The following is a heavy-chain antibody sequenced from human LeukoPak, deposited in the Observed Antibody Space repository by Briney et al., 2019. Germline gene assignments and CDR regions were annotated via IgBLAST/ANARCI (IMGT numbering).Heavy chain of an antibody. J-gene: IGHJ4*02. CDR3: ARDLGNWGWNDF. V-gene: IGHV3-33*01. Sequence: PGESLTPSCAAYGFTFSSYAMHRIRQAPGKGLEWVAVIWYDGFNKYYAESVKGRFTISRDNSKNTLYLQMNSLRAEDTAVYYCARDLGNWGWNDFWGQGTLVTVSS. D-gene: IGHD7-27*01. CDR1: GFTFSSYA. CDR2: IWYDGFNK.